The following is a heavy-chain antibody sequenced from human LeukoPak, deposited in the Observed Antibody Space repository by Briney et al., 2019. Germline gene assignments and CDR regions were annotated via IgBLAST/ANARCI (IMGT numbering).Heavy chain of an antibody. Sequence: SQTLSLTCTVSGRSISSGDYYWSWIRQPPGKGLEWIGYIYYSGSTYYNPSLKSRVTISVDTSKNQFSLKLSSVTAADTAVYYCARVRHSGYDRHFDYWGQGTLVTVSS. CDR2: IYYSGST. J-gene: IGHJ4*02. CDR3: ARVRHSGYDRHFDY. V-gene: IGHV4-30-4*08. D-gene: IGHD5-12*01. CDR1: GRSISSGDYY.